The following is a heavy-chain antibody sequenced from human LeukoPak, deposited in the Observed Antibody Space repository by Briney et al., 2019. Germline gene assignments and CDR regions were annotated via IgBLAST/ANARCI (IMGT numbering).Heavy chain of an antibody. Sequence: GGSLSLPSAAPEFIFTTNPMTWAPQAPGLGRDWASVISTRGNYTYYADSVQGRFTISRDNSKNTLYLQMNSLRAEDAAVYYCAKRFYYDSSGWFDTFDIWGQGTMVTVSS. J-gene: IGHJ3*02. CDR2: ISTRGNYT. CDR1: EFIFTTNP. CDR3: AKRFYYDSSGWFDTFDI. V-gene: IGHV3-23*01. D-gene: IGHD3-22*01.